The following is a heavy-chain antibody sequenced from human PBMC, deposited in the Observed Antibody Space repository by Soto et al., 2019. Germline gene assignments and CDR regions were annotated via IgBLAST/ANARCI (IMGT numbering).Heavy chain of an antibody. V-gene: IGHV1-18*04. CDR3: ARGLGTNGLDV. CDR1: GYRFTTYG. D-gene: IGHD7-27*01. J-gene: IGHJ6*02. Sequence: QVQLLQSGAEVKKPGASVKVSCKASGYRFTTYGITWVRLAPGQGLEWLGGISTYNDNTDDAQNLQDRVTMTTETSTSTAYMEVTSLTSDDTAVYYCARGLGTNGLDVWGQGTTVTVSS. CDR2: ISTYNDNT.